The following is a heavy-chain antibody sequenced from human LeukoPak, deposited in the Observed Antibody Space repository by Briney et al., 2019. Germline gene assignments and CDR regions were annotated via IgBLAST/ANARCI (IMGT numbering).Heavy chain of an antibody. V-gene: IGHV4-34*01. J-gene: IGHJ5*02. CDR1: GGSFSGYY. CDR2: INHSGST. CDR3: ARGILMVYANWFDP. D-gene: IGHD2-8*01. Sequence: SETLSLTCAVYGGSFSGYYWSWLRQPPGKGLEWTGEINHSGSTNYNPSLKSRVTISVDTSKNQFSLKLSSVTAADTAVYYCARGILMVYANWFDPWGQGTLVTVSS.